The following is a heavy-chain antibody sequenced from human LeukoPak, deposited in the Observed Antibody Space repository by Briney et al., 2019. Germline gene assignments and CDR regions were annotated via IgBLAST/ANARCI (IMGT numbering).Heavy chain of an antibody. J-gene: IGHJ4*02. CDR1: GFTFSSYS. CDR3: ARGGSVVPAAPSDY. Sequence: GGSLRLSCAAPGFTFSSYSMNWVRQAPGKGLEWVSSISSSSSYIYYADSVKGRFTISRDNAKNSLYLQMNSLRAEDTAVYYCARGGSVVPAAPSDYWGQGSLVTVSS. CDR2: ISSSSSYI. V-gene: IGHV3-21*01. D-gene: IGHD2-2*01.